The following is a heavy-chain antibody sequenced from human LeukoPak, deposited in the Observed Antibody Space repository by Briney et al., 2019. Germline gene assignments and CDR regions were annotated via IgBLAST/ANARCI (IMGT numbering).Heavy chain of an antibody. CDR1: GFTFRAYD. Sequence: GGSLRLSCAAPGFTFRAYDLSWVRQAPGQGLECVAAIDRGVGTTYYADSVKGRFTISRDNSRNTLYLQMNNLRADDTAVYYCVKKGQADDDGKPDWGQGTLVTVSS. D-gene: IGHD1-1*01. CDR3: VKKGQADDDGKPD. V-gene: IGHV3-23*01. J-gene: IGHJ4*02. CDR2: IDRGVGTT.